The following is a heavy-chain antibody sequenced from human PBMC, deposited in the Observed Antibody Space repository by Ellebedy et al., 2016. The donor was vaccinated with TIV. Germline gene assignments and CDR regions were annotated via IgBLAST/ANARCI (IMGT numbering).Heavy chain of an antibody. D-gene: IGHD4-17*01. V-gene: IGHV3-7*01. CDR3: ARRGSYGDYAVQINSWFDT. J-gene: IGHJ5*02. Sequence: GESLKISCAASGFSFRSYWMSWVRQVPGKVLEWVANIYQDGGVQYYVDSVKGRFTISRDNADNSLFLQMNSLRAEDTAVYYCARRGSYGDYAVQINSWFDTWGRGTLVAVSS. CDR2: IYQDGGVQ. CDR1: GFSFRSYW.